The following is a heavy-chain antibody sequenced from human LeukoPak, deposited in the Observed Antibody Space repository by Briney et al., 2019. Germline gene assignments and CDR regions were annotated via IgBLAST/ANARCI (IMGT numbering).Heavy chain of an antibody. CDR2: ISGSGGST. V-gene: IGHV3-23*01. CDR1: GFTFSSYA. J-gene: IGHJ4*02. D-gene: IGHD2-2*02. Sequence: GGSLRLSCAASGFTFSSYAMSWVRQAPGKGLEWVSAISGSGGSTYYADSVKGRFTISRDNSKNTLYLQMNSLRAEDTAVYYCAKVGGGYQLLYDYFGYWGQGTLVTVSS. CDR3: AKVGGGYQLLYDYFGY.